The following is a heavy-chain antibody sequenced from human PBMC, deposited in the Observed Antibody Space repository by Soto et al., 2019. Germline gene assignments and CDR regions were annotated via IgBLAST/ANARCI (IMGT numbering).Heavy chain of an antibody. CDR2: VYYSGNT. CDR1: GGSISSYC. V-gene: IGHV4-59*01. D-gene: IGHD3-10*01. J-gene: IGHJ6*02. Sequence: SETLSLTCSVSGGSISSYCWSWIRQPPGKGLEWIGNVYYSGNTNYNPSLNSRVTISIDTSKNQFSLKLSSVTAADTGVYFCAGVFGEWGVDYYYYYGMDVWGQGTTVPVSS. CDR3: AGVFGEWGVDYYYYYGMDV.